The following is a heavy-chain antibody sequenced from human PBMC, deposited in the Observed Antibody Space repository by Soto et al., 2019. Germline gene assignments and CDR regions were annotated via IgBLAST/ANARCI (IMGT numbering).Heavy chain of an antibody. CDR1: GGSFSGYY. CDR2: INHSGST. CDR3: ATNLSPNWFDP. Sequence: QVQLQQWGAGLLKPSETLSLTCAVYGGSFSGYYCSWIRQPPGKGLEWIGEINHSGSTNYNPSLKSRVTIAVDTSKNQYSLKLSSVTAEDTAVYYCATNLSPNWFDPWGQGTLVTISS. J-gene: IGHJ5*02. V-gene: IGHV4-34*01.